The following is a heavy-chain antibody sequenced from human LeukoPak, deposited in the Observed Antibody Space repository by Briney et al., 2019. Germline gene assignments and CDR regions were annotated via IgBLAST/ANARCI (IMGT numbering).Heavy chain of an antibody. Sequence: PSQTLSLTCTVSGGSISSGGYYWSWIRQHPGEGLEWIVYTYYSGSTYYNPSLKSRVTISVDTSKNQFSLKLSSVTAADTAVYYCARYCSSTSCFPIAVAGSGFDYWGQGTLVTVSS. J-gene: IGHJ4*02. CDR2: TYYSGST. D-gene: IGHD2-2*01. V-gene: IGHV4-31*03. CDR1: GGSISSGGYY. CDR3: ARYCSSTSCFPIAVAGSGFDY.